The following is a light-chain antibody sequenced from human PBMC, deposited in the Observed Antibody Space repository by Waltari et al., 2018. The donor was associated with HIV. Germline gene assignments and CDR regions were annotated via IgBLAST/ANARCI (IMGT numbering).Light chain of an antibody. V-gene: IGLV2-23*02. J-gene: IGLJ7*01. CDR3: CSFEGNSNV. Sequence: QSVLPQPASVSGSPGQSIPISSPGTGIILGTINLFSWYQQYPGKAPKRWIYEVNKRPSGVSNRFSGSKSGNTASLTISGLQAEDEADYYCCSFEGNSNVFGGGSQLTVL. CDR1: GIILGTINL. CDR2: EVN.